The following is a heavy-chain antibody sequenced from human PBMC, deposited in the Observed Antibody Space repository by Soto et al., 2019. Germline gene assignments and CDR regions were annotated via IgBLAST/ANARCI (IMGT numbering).Heavy chain of an antibody. J-gene: IGHJ4*02. CDR3: GKLKVAFLHY. V-gene: IGHV4-39*01. CDR2: VFYDGYT. CDR1: GGSISGSPYF. D-gene: IGHD3-3*02. Sequence: SETLSLTCTVSGGSISGSPYFWGWIRQPPGKRLEWIGSVFYDGYTLYTPSLRSRVTISVDTSKNHFSLKLTSVAVADTPTYFWGKLKVAFLHYGAKGTLVPVS.